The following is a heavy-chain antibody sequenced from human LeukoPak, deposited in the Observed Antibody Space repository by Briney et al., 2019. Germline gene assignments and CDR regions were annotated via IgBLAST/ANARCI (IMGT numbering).Heavy chain of an antibody. D-gene: IGHD5-24*01. Sequence: SETLSLTCTVSGGSISSGGYYWSWIRQHPGKGLEWIGYIYYSGSTYYNPSLKSRVTISVDTSKNQFSLKLSSVTAADTAMYYCARERRDGYNRVDPWGQGTLVTVSS. CDR1: GGSISSGGYY. CDR2: IYYSGST. J-gene: IGHJ5*02. V-gene: IGHV4-31*03. CDR3: ARERRDGYNRVDP.